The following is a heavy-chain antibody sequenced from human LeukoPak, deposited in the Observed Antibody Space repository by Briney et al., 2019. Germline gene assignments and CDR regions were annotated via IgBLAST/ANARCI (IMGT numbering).Heavy chain of an antibody. CDR3: ATYRQVLLPFES. Sequence: GGSLRLSCAASGFTFSSYAMHWVRQAPGKGLEWVAAISYDGPNKYYVDSVKGRFTISRDNSKSTLSLQMNSLRAEDTAIYYCATYRQVLLPFESWGQGTLVTVSS. V-gene: IGHV3-30*04. CDR1: GFTFSSYA. CDR2: ISYDGPNK. J-gene: IGHJ4*02. D-gene: IGHD2-8*02.